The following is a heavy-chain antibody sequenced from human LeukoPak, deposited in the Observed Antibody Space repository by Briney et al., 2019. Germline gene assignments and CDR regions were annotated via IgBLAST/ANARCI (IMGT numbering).Heavy chain of an antibody. CDR1: GYSISSGYY. D-gene: IGHD2-2*03. CDR3: ARGVDIVVVPAAVFFDI. Sequence: SETLSLTCTVSGYSISSGYYWGWIRQPPGKGLEWIGSIYHSGSTYYNPSLKSRVTISVDTSKNQFSLKLSSVTAADTAVYYCARGVDIVVVPAAVFFDIWGQGTMVTVSP. V-gene: IGHV4-38-2*02. J-gene: IGHJ3*02. CDR2: IYHSGST.